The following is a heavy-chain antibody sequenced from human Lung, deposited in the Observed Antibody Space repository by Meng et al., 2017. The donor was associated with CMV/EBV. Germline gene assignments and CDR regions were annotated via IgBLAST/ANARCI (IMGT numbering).Heavy chain of an antibody. CDR2: ITPHNGYT. D-gene: IGHD1-14*01. Sequence: ASVKVSXKASGYTFTTYGISWVRQAPGEGLEWVGWITPHNGYTNYAQNFQDRVTMTTDTSTSTVYMELRSLRSDDTAVYYCSSHFRPAEGGPFYYNHYGMDVWGQGTTVTVSS. J-gene: IGHJ6*02. V-gene: IGHV1-18*01. CDR3: SSHFRPAEGGPFYYNHYGMDV. CDR1: GYTFTTYG.